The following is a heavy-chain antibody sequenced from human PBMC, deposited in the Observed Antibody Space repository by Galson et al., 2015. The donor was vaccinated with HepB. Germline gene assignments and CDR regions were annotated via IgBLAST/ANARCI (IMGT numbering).Heavy chain of an antibody. CDR2: IIPIFGTA. J-gene: IGHJ3*02. CDR3: ASPGQQLVHDPFDI. Sequence: SVKVSCKASGGTFSSYAISWVRQAPGQGLEWMGGIIPIFGTANYAQKFQGRVTITADESTSTAYMELSSLRSEDTAVYYCASPGQQLVHDPFDIWGQGTMVTVSS. D-gene: IGHD6-13*01. CDR1: GGTFSSYA. V-gene: IGHV1-69*13.